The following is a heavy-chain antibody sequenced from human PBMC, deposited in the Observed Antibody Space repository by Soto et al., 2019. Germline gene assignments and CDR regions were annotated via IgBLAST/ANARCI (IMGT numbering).Heavy chain of an antibody. CDR1: EFSVSSNY. CDR3: ARNPYCFTSGCYYTDY. J-gene: IGHJ4*02. Sequence: EVQLVESGGGLVQPGESLRLSCAASEFSVSSNYISWVRQAPGKGLEWVSVIYASGSTYYTDSVRGRFTISRDNSKNILYLQMNLLRAEDTAVYYCARNPYCFTSGCYYTDYWGQGTLVTVSS. D-gene: IGHD2-2*01. V-gene: IGHV3-66*01. CDR2: IYASGST.